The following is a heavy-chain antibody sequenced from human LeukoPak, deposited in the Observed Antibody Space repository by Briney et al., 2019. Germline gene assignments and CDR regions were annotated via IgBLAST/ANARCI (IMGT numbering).Heavy chain of an antibody. V-gene: IGHV3-30*02. CDR3: AKDLSGGYHSYYFDF. CDR2: IRFDGSNY. J-gene: IGHJ4*02. Sequence: GGSLRLSCAASGFSFSSYGMHWVRQAPGKGLEWVAFIRFDGSNYYYADSVKGRFTISRDNSKNTLYLQMNSLRNEDTAVYFCAKDLSGGYHSYYFDFWGQGTPITVSS. D-gene: IGHD5-18*01. CDR1: GFSFSSYG.